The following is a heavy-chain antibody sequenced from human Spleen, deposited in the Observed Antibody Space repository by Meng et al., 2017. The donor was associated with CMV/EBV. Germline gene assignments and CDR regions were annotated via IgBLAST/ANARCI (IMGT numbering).Heavy chain of an antibody. CDR2: INPNSGGT. V-gene: IGHV1-2*02. J-gene: IGHJ5*02. D-gene: IGHD6-19*01. Sequence: APVKVSCKASGYTFTGYYIHWVRQAPGQGLEWMGWINPNSGGTNYAQKFQGRVTMTRDTSISTAYMELSRLRSDDTAVYYCAREGGAVAGPRQNWFDPWGRGTLVTVSS. CDR3: AREGGAVAGPRQNWFDP. CDR1: GYTFTGYY.